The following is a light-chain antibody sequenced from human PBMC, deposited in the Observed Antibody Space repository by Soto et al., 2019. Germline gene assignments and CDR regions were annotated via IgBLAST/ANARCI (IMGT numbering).Light chain of an antibody. J-gene: IGKJ4*01. Sequence: EIVLTQSPGTLSLSPGQRTTLSCRARQSVNSSYFAWYQQKRGQAPRLLIHGASHRAARFPDRFSGSGSGTDFTLTISRLEPEDFAVYYWQQYLTTPLTFGGGTKVEIK. CDR2: GAS. CDR3: QQYLTTPLT. CDR1: QSVNSSY. V-gene: IGKV3-20*01.